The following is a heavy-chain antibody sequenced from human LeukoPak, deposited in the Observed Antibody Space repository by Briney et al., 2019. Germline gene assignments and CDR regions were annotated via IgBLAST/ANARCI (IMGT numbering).Heavy chain of an antibody. V-gene: IGHV1-69*06. CDR2: IIPIFGTA. CDR1: GGTFSSYA. Sequence: ASVKVSCKASGGTFSSYAISWVRQAPGQGLEWMGGIIPIFGTANYAQKFQGRVTITADKSTSTAYMELSSLRSEDTAVYYCARSGYYDSSGYRNMVGYHAFDIWGQGTMVTVSS. J-gene: IGHJ3*02. D-gene: IGHD3-22*01. CDR3: ARSGYYDSSGYRNMVGYHAFDI.